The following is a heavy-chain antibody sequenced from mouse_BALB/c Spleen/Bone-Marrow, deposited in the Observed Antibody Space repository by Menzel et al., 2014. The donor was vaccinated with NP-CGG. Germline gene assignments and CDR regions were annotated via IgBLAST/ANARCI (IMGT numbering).Heavy chain of an antibody. Sequence: QLQQTGAKLTRPGASVKLSCKASGYTFTSYWMQWVKQRPGQGLEWIGAIYPGDGDTRYTQKFKGKATLTADKSSSTAYMQLSSLASEDSAVYYCARTWEFAYWVLRTLV. J-gene: IGHJ3*01. CDR3: ARTWEFAY. V-gene: IGHV1-87*01. CDR1: GYTFTSYW. CDR2: IYPGDGDT. D-gene: IGHD4-1*01.